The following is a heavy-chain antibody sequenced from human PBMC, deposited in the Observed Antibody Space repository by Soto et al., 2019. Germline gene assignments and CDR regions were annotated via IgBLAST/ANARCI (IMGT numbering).Heavy chain of an antibody. CDR1: GFTFSTYG. J-gene: IGHJ1*01. Sequence: QVQLVESGGGVVQPGMSLRLSCAASGFTFSTYGMHWVRQAPGKGLEWVAVISYDGSNQVYADSVKGRFTISRDNSKNTLYLHMNSLRAEDTAVYYCAEDYPAYYYDSSGHYTYFLHWGQGTLVTVSS. CDR2: ISYDGSNQ. D-gene: IGHD3-22*01. CDR3: AEDYPAYYYDSSGHYTYFLH. V-gene: IGHV3-30*18.